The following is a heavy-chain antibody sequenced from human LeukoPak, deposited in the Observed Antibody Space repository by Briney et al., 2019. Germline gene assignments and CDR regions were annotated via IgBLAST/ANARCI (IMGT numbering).Heavy chain of an antibody. CDR3: AREKYRSGFDY. V-gene: IGHV1-18*01. Sequence: ASVKVSCKASGYTFTNYGISWVRQAPGQGLEWMGWISGYNGDSYYVQKFQGRVTMTTDTSKTTAYMELTSLRSDDTAVYYCAREKYRSGFDYWGQGTPVTVSS. D-gene: IGHD5-12*01. CDR2: ISGYNGDS. J-gene: IGHJ4*02. CDR1: GYTFTNYG.